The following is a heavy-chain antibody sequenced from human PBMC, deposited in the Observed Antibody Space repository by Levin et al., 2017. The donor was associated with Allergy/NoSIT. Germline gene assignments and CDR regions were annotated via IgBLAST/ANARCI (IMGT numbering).Heavy chain of an antibody. CDR3: ARAYYDSWSGYYDS. D-gene: IGHD3-3*01. V-gene: IGHV4-61*01. J-gene: IGHJ4*02. CDR1: GDSVRSSNYY. Sequence: PGGSLILSCTVSGDSVRSSNYYWSWIRQPPGKGLEWIGYVSYSGNTKYNPSLESRVTISLDTSKNLFSLKVTSVTAADTAVYSCARAYYDSWSGYYDSWGQGTLVTVSS. CDR2: VSYSGNT.